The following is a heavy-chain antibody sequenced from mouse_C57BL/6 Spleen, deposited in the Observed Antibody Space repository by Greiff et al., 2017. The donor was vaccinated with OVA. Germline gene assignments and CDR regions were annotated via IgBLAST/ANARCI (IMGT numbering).Heavy chain of an antibody. CDR2: ISSGSSTI. V-gene: IGHV5-17*01. D-gene: IGHD1-2*01. CDR1: GFTFSDYG. J-gene: IGHJ1*03. Sequence: EVKLMESGGGLVKPGGSLKLSCAASGFTFSDYGMHWVRQAPEKGLAWVAYISSGSSTIYSADTVTGRFTLSSANAKYTLFLQMTSVRSEDKDMVYCSKGYGRWDFDDWGTGTTVTVSS. CDR3: SKGYGRWDFDD.